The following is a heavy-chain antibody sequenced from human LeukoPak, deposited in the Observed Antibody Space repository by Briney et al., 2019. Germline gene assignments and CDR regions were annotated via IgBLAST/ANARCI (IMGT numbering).Heavy chain of an antibody. D-gene: IGHD1/OR15-1a*01. Sequence: SETLSLTCAVYGGSFSGYYWSWIRQPPGKGLEWIGEINHSGSTNYNPSLKSRVTISVDTSKNQFSLKLSSVTAADTAVYYCARPAEHAGDWFDPWGQGTLVTVSS. CDR3: ARPAEHAGDWFDP. CDR2: INHSGST. V-gene: IGHV4-34*01. CDR1: GGSFSGYY. J-gene: IGHJ5*02.